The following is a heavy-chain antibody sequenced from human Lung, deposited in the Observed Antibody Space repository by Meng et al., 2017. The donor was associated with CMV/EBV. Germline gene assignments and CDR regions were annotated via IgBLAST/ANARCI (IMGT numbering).Heavy chain of an antibody. D-gene: IGHD6-19*01. V-gene: IGHV3-20*04. CDR2: INWNGGST. CDR3: ARTPIAVAGTYDY. J-gene: IGHJ4*02. CDR1: GFTFDDYG. Sequence: GESXKISCAASGFTFDDYGMSWVRQAPGKGLEWVSGINWNGGSTGYADSVKGRFTISRDNAKNSLYLQMNSLRAEDTALYYCARTPIAVAGTYDYWGQGTLVTVSS.